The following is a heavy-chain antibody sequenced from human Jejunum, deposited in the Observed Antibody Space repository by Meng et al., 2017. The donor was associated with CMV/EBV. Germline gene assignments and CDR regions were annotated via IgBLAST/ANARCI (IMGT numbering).Heavy chain of an antibody. D-gene: IGHD2-15*01. CDR1: GFPFSNYA. CDR3: AKGTREGTPFDY. V-gene: IGHV3-23*01. Sequence: AASGFPFSNYAVSWVRQAPGRGLEWVSLISGSGLVTHYADSVKGRFTISRDNSNNTLYLQMNSLRAEDTAIYYCAKGTREGTPFDYWGQGTLVTVSS. CDR2: ISGSGLVT. J-gene: IGHJ4*02.